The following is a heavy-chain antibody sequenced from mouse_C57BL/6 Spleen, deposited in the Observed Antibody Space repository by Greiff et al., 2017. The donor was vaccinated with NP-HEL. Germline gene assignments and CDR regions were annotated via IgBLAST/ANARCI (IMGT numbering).Heavy chain of an antibody. CDR2: ISDGGSYT. D-gene: IGHD3-2*02. CDR3: ARDTSSGRFAY. V-gene: IGHV5-4*01. J-gene: IGHJ3*01. Sequence: EVKLVESGGGLVKPGGSLKLSCAASGFTFSSSAMSWVRQTPEKRLEWVATISDGGSYTYYPDNVKGRFTISRDNAKNNLYLQMSHLKSEDTAMYYCARDTSSGRFAYWGQGTLVTVSA. CDR1: GFTFSSSA.